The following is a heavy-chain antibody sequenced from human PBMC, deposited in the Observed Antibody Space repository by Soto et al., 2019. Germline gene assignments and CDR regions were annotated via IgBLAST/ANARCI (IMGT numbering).Heavy chain of an antibody. J-gene: IGHJ6*02. D-gene: IGHD2-21*01. CDR3: ARFGDVMATIPWAQDGMDV. CDR1: GYSFTSYW. V-gene: IGHV5-10-1*01. Sequence: PGESLKISCKGSGYSFTSYWISWVRQMPGKGLEWMGRIDPSDSYTNYSPSFQGHVTISADKSISTAYLQWSSLKASDTAMYYCARFGDVMATIPWAQDGMDVWGQGTTVTVSS. CDR2: IDPSDSYT.